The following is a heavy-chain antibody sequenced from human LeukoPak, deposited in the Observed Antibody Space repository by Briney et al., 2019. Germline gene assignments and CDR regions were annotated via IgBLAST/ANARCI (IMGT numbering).Heavy chain of an antibody. Sequence: GGSLRLSCAASGFTFSSYAMSWVRQAPGKGLEWVSGITGSGGNTYYADSVKGRFTISRDNSKNTLYLQMNSLRAEDTAVYYCAKGGVAPSEFDPWGQGTLVTVSS. D-gene: IGHD3-10*01. J-gene: IGHJ5*02. CDR2: ITGSGGNT. CDR1: GFTFSSYA. V-gene: IGHV3-23*01. CDR3: AKGGVAPSEFDP.